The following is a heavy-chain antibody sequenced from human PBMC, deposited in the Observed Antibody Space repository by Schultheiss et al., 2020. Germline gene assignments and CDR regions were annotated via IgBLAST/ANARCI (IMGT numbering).Heavy chain of an antibody. CDR3: AKRGFGGEFDY. J-gene: IGHJ4*02. Sequence: GGSLRLSCAASGFTFSSYDMHWVRQAPGKGLEWVAVISYDGSNKYYADSVKGRFTISRDNSKNTLYLQMNSLRAEDTAVYYCAKRGFGGEFDYWGQGTLVIVYS. CDR2: ISYDGSNK. D-gene: IGHD3-10*01. V-gene: IGHV3-30*18. CDR1: GFTFSSYD.